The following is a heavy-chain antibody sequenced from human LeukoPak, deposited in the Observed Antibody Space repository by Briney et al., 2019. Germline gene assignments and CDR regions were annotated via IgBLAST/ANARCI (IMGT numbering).Heavy chain of an antibody. Sequence: GGSLRLSCAASGFTFSSYGMHWVRQAPGKGLEWVAFIRCDGSNKYYADSVKGRFTISRDNSKNTLYLQMNSLRAEDTAVYYCAKDQGGIAVAGTYSYWGQGTLVTVSS. V-gene: IGHV3-30*02. J-gene: IGHJ4*02. D-gene: IGHD6-19*01. CDR1: GFTFSSYG. CDR3: AKDQGGIAVAGTYSY. CDR2: IRCDGSNK.